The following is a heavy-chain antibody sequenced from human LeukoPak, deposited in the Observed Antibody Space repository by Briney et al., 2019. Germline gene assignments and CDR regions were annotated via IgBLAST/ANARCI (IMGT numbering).Heavy chain of an antibody. CDR3: ARDPSTAPRSTNWAANLFDP. CDR1: GFSFSNFA. V-gene: IGHV3-30-3*01. J-gene: IGHJ5*02. D-gene: IGHD6-13*01. CDR2: TSYDGSNH. Sequence: PGGSLRLSCAASGFSFSNFAMHWVRQAPGKGLEWVALTSYDGSNHFYTDSVKGRFTISRDNSKNMLYLQMDSLGPEDTAIYYCARDPSTAPRSTNWAANLFDPWGQGTLVTVSS.